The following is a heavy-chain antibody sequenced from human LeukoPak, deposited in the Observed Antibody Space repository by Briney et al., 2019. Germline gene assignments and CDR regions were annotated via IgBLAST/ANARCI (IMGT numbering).Heavy chain of an antibody. Sequence: GGSLRLSCAASGYTVSRNYMSWVRQAPGKGLEWVSLTYSDGSTSYTESVKGRFTISRDNSKNTLSLQLNSLRAEDTAVYYCARDGGSSTKEPTGGYYYYGMDVWGQGTTVTVSS. CDR3: ARDGGSSTKEPTGGYYYYGMDV. D-gene: IGHD1-1*01. CDR2: TYSDGST. V-gene: IGHV3-53*01. CDR1: GYTVSRNY. J-gene: IGHJ6*02.